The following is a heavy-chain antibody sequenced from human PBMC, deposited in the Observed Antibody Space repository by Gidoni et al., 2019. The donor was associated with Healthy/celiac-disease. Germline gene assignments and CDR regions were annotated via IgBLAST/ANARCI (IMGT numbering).Heavy chain of an antibody. CDR3: ARDDSLYFDY. V-gene: IGHV3-21*01. CDR1: GFTFSRYK. J-gene: IGHJ4*02. Sequence: EVQLVESGGGLVKPGGSLRLSCAASGFTFSRYKMNLVSSISSSSTYLYFAHSVKGRFTISRDNAKNSLYLQMNSLRAEDTAVYYCARDDSLYFDYWGQGTLVTVSS. D-gene: IGHD2-21*01. CDR2: ISSSSTYL.